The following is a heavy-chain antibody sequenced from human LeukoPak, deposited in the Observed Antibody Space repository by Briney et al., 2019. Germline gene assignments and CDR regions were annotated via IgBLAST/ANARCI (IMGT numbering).Heavy chain of an antibody. D-gene: IGHD2-21*02. J-gene: IGHJ4*02. CDR3: AGDVAYCGGDCPHFDY. V-gene: IGHV3-48*02. Sequence: GGSLRLSCAASGFTFSSYSMNWVRQAPGKGLEWVSYISSRSSTIYYADSVKGRFTISRDNAKNSLYLQMNSLRDEDTAVYYCAGDVAYCGGDCPHFDYWGQGSLVTVSS. CDR2: ISSRSSTI. CDR1: GFTFSSYS.